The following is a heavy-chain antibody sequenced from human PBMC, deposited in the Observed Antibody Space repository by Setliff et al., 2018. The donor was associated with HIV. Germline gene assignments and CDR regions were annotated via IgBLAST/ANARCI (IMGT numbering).Heavy chain of an antibody. CDR1: GYSISSGYY. CDR3: ATLSGPVDH. CDR2: INHAGST. J-gene: IGHJ4*02. D-gene: IGHD3-3*01. V-gene: IGHV4-38-2*01. Sequence: SETLSLTCGVSGYSISSGYYWVWIRQPPGKGLEWIGEINHAGSTNFNPSLKGRVTISVDMSKRQFSLHLTSVTAADTAVYYCATLSGPVDHWGQGTLVTVSS.